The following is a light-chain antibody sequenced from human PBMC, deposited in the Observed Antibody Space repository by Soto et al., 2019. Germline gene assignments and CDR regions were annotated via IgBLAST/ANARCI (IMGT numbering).Light chain of an antibody. CDR3: QQYGSSPPT. V-gene: IGKV3-20*01. CDR2: SAS. Sequence: EIVLTQSPGTLCLSPGERGTLSCRASQSVSNNYLAWYQQKPGQAPSLLIYSASTRATGIPDRFSGSGSGTDFTLTISRLEPEDFAVYYCQQYGSSPPTFGQGTKVEIK. CDR1: QSVSNNY. J-gene: IGKJ1*01.